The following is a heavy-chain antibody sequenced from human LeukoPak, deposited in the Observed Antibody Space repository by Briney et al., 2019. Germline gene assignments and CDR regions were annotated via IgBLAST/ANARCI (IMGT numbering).Heavy chain of an antibody. D-gene: IGHD3-22*01. CDR2: IYYSGST. J-gene: IGHJ4*02. V-gene: IGHV4-39*01. CDR3: ASDYDSSN. Sequence: TFSSYWMGWVRQPPGKGLEWIGSIYYSGSTYYNPSLKSRVTISVDTSKNQFSLKLSSVTAADTAVYYCASDYDSSNWGQGTLVTVSS. CDR1: TFSSYW.